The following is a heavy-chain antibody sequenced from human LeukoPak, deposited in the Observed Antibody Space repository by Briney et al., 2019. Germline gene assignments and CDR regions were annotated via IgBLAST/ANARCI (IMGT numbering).Heavy chain of an antibody. CDR3: AKDVPSPRRITIFGVVKKYYFDY. J-gene: IGHJ4*02. Sequence: AGGSLRLSCAASGFTFSSYAMHWVRQAPGKGLEWVAVISYDGSNKYYADSVKGRFTISRDNSKNTLYLQMNSLRAEDTAVYYCAKDVPSPRRITIFGVVKKYYFDYWGQGTLVTVSS. CDR1: GFTFSSYA. D-gene: IGHD3-3*01. V-gene: IGHV3-30-3*01. CDR2: ISYDGSNK.